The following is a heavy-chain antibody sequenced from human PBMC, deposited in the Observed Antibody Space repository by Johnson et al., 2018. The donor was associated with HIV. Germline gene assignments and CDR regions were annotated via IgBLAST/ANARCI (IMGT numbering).Heavy chain of an antibody. CDR2: ISYDGSNK. D-gene: IGHD1-26*01. CDR3: AKDMRQWELLDAFDI. CDR1: GFTFSSYG. Sequence: QVQLVESGGGVQPGRSLRLSCAASGFTFSSYGMHWVRQAPGKGLEWVAVISYDGSNKYYADSVKGRFTISRDNSKNTLYLQMNSLRAEDTAVYYCAKDMRQWELLDAFDIWGQGTMVTVSS. J-gene: IGHJ3*02. V-gene: IGHV3-30*18.